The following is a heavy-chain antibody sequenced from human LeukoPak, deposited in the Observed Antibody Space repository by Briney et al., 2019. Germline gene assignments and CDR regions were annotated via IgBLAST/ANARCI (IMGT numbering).Heavy chain of an antibody. J-gene: IGHJ4*02. CDR2: IRPDGSKN. CDR1: GLTFSSYG. CDR3: ARVIAVPSSGRNDY. Sequence: GGSLRLSCAASGLTFSSYGMHWVRQAPGKGLEWVAFIRPDGSKNYSADSVKGRFTISRDNSKNTLHLQVNTLRAEDTAVYYCARVIAVPSSGRNDYWGQGTLVTVSS. V-gene: IGHV3-30*02. D-gene: IGHD6-19*01.